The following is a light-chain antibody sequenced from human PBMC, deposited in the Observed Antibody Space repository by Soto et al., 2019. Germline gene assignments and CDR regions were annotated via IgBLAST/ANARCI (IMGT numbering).Light chain of an antibody. CDR2: GAS. V-gene: IGKV3-20*01. J-gene: IGKJ1*01. Sequence: DIVLTQSPGTLSLSPGERATLSCRASQSFGSSCLAWYQQKPGQAPRLLIYGASSRATGFPDRFSGSGSGTDFTLTISSLQSEDFAVYFCQQYHIWPSWTFGQGTKVDIK. CDR3: QQYHIWPSWT. CDR1: QSFGSSC.